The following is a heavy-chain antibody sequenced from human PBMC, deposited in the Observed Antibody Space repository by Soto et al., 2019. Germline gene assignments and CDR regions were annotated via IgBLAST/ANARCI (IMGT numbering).Heavy chain of an antibody. D-gene: IGHD1-26*01. CDR2: IYFDGITT. CDR1: GFTFNTHW. CDR3: ARGCAMGFDS. Sequence: GGSLRLSCTASGFTFNTHWMHWVRQAPGKGLVWVSRIYFDGITTNYADSVKGRLTVSRDNAKNTVYLHVNTLRDEHTAVYYCARGCAMGFDSWGQGPLVTASP. V-gene: IGHV3-74*01. J-gene: IGHJ4*02.